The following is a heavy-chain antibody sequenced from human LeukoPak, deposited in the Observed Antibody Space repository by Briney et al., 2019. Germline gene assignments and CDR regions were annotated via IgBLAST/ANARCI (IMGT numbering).Heavy chain of an antibody. Sequence: PGGSLRLSCAASGFSFSSYAMRWVRQAPGKGLECVSAISSNGGTTYYANSVKGRFTLSRDNYKNTLYLQIGSLRAGNMAVCYCAKLGVGSPFDYWGQGTLVTVSS. V-gene: IGHV3-64*01. CDR1: GFSFSSYA. D-gene: IGHD1-26*01. CDR2: ISSNGGTT. CDR3: AKLGVGSPFDY. J-gene: IGHJ4*02.